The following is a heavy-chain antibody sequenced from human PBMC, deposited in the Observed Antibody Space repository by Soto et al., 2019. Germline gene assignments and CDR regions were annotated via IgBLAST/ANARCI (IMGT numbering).Heavy chain of an antibody. V-gene: IGHV3-33*01. J-gene: IGHJ4*02. D-gene: IGHD2-15*01. CDR1: GFTFSNYA. CDR2: IYYDGSNK. CDR3: ARDPAYCSGGSCLAFDY. Sequence: QVQLVESGGGVVQPGRSLRLSCAASGFTFSNYAIHWVRQAPGEGLKWVAVIYYDGSNKYYADSVKGRFTISRDNSKNNLYLQMNSLRAEDTAVYYCARDPAYCSGGSCLAFDYWGQGTLVTVSS.